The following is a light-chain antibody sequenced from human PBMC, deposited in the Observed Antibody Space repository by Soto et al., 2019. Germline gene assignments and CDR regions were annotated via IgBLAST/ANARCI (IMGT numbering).Light chain of an antibody. V-gene: IGKV1-9*01. CDR2: VAS. Sequence: DIQLTQSPSFLSASVGDRVTLTCRASQDISTYLAWYQQKPGKAPNLLIYVASTLQDGVPSRFSGTGSGTEFTLTITNLQPADCATYYCQQLDSYPLTFGGGTEVEIK. CDR3: QQLDSYPLT. J-gene: IGKJ4*01. CDR1: QDISTY.